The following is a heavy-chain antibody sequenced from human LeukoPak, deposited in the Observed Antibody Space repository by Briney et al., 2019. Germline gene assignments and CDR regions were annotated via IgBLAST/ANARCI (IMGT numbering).Heavy chain of an antibody. V-gene: IGHV4-59*01. CDR2: IYYTGST. CDR1: GGSISSYY. Sequence: ASETLSLTCTVSGGSISSYYWSWIRQPPGKGLEWIGYIYYTGSTHFNPSLKSRVTISVDTSKNQFSLKLSSVTAADTAVYYCARDRDYGSGSYDYWGQGSLVTVSS. CDR3: ARDRDYGSGSYDY. D-gene: IGHD3-10*01. J-gene: IGHJ4*02.